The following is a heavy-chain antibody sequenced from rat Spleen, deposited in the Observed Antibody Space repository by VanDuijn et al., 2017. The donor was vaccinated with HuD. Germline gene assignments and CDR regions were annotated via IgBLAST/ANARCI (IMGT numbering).Heavy chain of an antibody. CDR1: GFTFSNYG. CDR2: ISYDGSST. V-gene: IGHV5-7*01. Sequence: EVQLVESGGGLVQPGRSLKLSCAASGFTFSNYGMHWIRQAPKKGLEWVATISYDGSSTYYRDSVKGRFTISRDNAKSTLYLQMDSLRSEDTATYYCAKISGFPYWGHGTLVTVSS. CDR3: AKISGFPY. J-gene: IGHJ3*01.